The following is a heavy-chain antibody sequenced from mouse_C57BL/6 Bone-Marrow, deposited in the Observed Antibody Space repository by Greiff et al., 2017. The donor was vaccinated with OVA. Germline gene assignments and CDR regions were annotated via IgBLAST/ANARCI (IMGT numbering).Heavy chain of an antibody. Sequence: EVKLLESGPGLVKPSQSLSLTCSVTGYSITSGYYWNWIRQFPGNKLEWMGYISYDGSNNYNPSLKNRISITRDTSKNQFFLKLNSVTTEDTATYYCARDGKADYAMDYWGQGTSVTVSS. D-gene: IGHD4-1*01. V-gene: IGHV3-6*01. CDR1: GYSITSGYY. J-gene: IGHJ4*01. CDR2: ISYDGSN. CDR3: ARDGKADYAMDY.